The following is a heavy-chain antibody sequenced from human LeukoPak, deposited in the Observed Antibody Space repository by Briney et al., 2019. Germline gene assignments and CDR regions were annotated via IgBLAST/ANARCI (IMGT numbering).Heavy chain of an antibody. CDR2: ISSSSSTI. CDR1: GFTFSSYS. Sequence: GGSLRLSCAASGFTFSSYSMNWVRQAPGKGLEWVSYISSSSSTIYYADSVKGRFTISRDNVKNSLYLQMNSLRAEDTAVYYCARGLVYYYYYMDVWGKGTTVTVSS. J-gene: IGHJ6*03. CDR3: ARGLVYYYYYMDV. V-gene: IGHV3-48*01. D-gene: IGHD3-16*01.